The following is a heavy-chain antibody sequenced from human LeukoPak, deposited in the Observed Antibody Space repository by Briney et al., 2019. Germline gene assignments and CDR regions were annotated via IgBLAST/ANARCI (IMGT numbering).Heavy chain of an antibody. CDR2: INPNSGDT. V-gene: IGHV1-2*02. CDR3: ARERRQQLVPQIDY. CDR1: GYTLTGYY. J-gene: IGHJ4*02. Sequence: GASVKVSCKASGYTLTGYYIHWVRQAPGQGLEWMGWINPNSGDTNYVEEFQGRVTMTRDTSISTAYMELSRLRSDDTAVYYCARERRQQLVPQIDYWGQGTLVTVSS. D-gene: IGHD6-13*01.